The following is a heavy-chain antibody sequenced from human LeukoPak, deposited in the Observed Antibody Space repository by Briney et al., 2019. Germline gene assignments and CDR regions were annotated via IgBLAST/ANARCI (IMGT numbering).Heavy chain of an antibody. J-gene: IGHJ5*02. CDR1: GFTFSSYW. Sequence: GGSLRLSCAASGFTFSSYWMSWVRQAPGKGLEWVANIKQDGSEKYYVDSVKGRFTISRDNAKNSLYLQMNSLRAEDTALYYCARGWEGAAGIGDNWFDPWGQGTLVTVSS. V-gene: IGHV3-7*03. CDR2: IKQDGSEK. D-gene: IGHD6-13*01. CDR3: ARGWEGAAGIGDNWFDP.